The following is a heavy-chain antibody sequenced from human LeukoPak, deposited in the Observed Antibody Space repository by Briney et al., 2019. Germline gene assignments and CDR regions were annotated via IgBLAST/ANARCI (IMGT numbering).Heavy chain of an antibody. V-gene: IGHV4-34*01. J-gene: IGHJ4*02. CDR1: GGSFSGYY. Sequence: SETLSLTCAVYGGSFSGYYWSWIRQPPGKGLEWIGEINHSGSTNYNPSLKSRVTISVDTSKNQFSLKLSSVTAADTAVYYCARGWSSSSTFDYWGQGTLVTVSS. D-gene: IGHD6-6*01. CDR2: INHSGST. CDR3: ARGWSSSSTFDY.